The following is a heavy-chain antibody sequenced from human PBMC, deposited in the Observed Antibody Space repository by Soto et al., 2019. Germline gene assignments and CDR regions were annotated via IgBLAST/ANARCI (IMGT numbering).Heavy chain of an antibody. Sequence: SVKVSFKSSGGTFSSFINYPINWVRQAPGQGLEWMGGIVPNVGTVNYAQKFRGKVTITADKSTGTAYMELSSLRSEDTALYYCARRDTSGFLRYFDNWGQGTQVTVSS. V-gene: IGHV1-69*06. CDR1: GGTFSSFINYP. CDR3: ARRDTSGFLRYFDN. J-gene: IGHJ4*02. D-gene: IGHD3-3*01. CDR2: IVPNVGTV.